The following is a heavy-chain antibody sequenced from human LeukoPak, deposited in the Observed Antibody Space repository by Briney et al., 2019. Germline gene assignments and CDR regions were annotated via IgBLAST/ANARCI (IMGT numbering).Heavy chain of an antibody. CDR3: ARGIGGHNWFDP. Sequence: ASVKVSCKASGGTFSSYAISWVRQAPGQGLEWMGGIIPIFGTANYAQKFQGRVTITAGESTSTAYMELSSLRSEDTAVYYCARGIGGHNWFDPWGQGTLVTVSS. CDR2: IIPIFGTA. J-gene: IGHJ5*02. CDR1: GGTFSSYA. V-gene: IGHV1-69*13. D-gene: IGHD2-15*01.